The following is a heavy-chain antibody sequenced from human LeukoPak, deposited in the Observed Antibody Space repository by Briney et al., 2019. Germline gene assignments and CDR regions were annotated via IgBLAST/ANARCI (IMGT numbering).Heavy chain of an antibody. CDR1: GFTFSSYG. CDR2: ISHDGSNK. V-gene: IGHV3-30*03. CDR3: ARGVHCSSTSCSRGYYYYYGMDV. D-gene: IGHD2-2*01. Sequence: GGSLRLSCAASGFTFSSYGMHWVRQAPGKGLEWVTVISHDGSNKYYADSVKGRFTISRDNSKNTLYLQMNSLRAEDTAVYYCARGVHCSSTSCSRGYYYYYGMDVWGQGTTVTVS. J-gene: IGHJ6*02.